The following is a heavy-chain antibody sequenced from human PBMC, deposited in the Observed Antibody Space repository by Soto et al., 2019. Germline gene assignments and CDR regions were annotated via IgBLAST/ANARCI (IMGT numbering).Heavy chain of an antibody. CDR1: GFTFSSYS. CDR3: ARAGDANYYDSSGYHTWFDP. D-gene: IGHD3-22*01. V-gene: IGHV3-21*01. Sequence: PGGSLRLSCAASGFTFSSYSMNWVRQAPGKGLEWVSSISSSSSYIYYADSVKGRFTISRDNAKNSLYLQMNSLRAEDTAVYYCARAGDANYYDSSGYHTWFDPWGQGTLVTVSS. J-gene: IGHJ5*02. CDR2: ISSSSSYI.